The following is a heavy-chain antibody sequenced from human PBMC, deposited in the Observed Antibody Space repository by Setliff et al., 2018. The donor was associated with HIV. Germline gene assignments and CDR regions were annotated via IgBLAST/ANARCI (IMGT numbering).Heavy chain of an antibody. J-gene: IGHJ4*02. CDR2: IYSDGST. CDR1: GFTVSGSY. D-gene: IGHD1-1*01. CDR3: AKPRLYNSALEN. Sequence: GGSLRLSCAASGFTVSGSYMSWVRQAPGKGLEWVSTIYSDGSTYHADSVKGRFTLSRDNSKNTLYLQMNSLTPVDTAVYYCAKPRLYNSALENWGQGTLVTVSS. V-gene: IGHV3-66*02.